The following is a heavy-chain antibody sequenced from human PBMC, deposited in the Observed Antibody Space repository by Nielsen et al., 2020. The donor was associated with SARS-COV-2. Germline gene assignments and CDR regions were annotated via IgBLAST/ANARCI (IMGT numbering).Heavy chain of an antibody. CDR2: MSRSGART. CDR1: GFTFSSYG. J-gene: IGHJ3*02. D-gene: IGHD2-21*01. V-gene: IGHV3-48*04. Sequence: GESLKISCAASGFTFSSYGMHWVRQAPGKGLEWVTHMSRSGARTKSADSVKGRFTISRDNAKNSLYLQMNSLRPDDTAVYYCARVARGETGFDAFDIWGQGTMVTVSS. CDR3: ARVARGETGFDAFDI.